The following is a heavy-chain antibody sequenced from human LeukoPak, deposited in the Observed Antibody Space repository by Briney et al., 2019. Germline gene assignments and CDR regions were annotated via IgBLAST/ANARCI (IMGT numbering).Heavy chain of an antibody. CDR2: INAGNGNT. CDR1: GYTFTSYA. J-gene: IGHJ5*02. D-gene: IGHD5-12*01. Sequence: ASVKLSCKASGYTFTSYAMHWVRQAPGQRLEWMGWINAGNGNTKYSQKFQGRVTITRDTSASTAYMELSSLRSEDTAVYYCARYYSGYDYNWFDPWGQGTLVTVSS. V-gene: IGHV1-3*01. CDR3: ARYYSGYDYNWFDP.